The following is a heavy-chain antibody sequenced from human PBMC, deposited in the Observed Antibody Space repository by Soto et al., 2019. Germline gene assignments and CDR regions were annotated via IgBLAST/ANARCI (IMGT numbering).Heavy chain of an antibody. J-gene: IGHJ5*02. Sequence: QVQLVESGGGVVQPGRSLRLPCAASGFTFSGSGMHWVRQDPGKGLEWVALVSDDGTRKYYEDSVKDRFTSSRDNSENTLYLQMNSLIAADPAVSYCARWVGGARYYTSGKYESWGQGTLVTVSS. D-gene: IGHD2-8*01. V-gene: IGHV3-30*03. CDR2: VSDDGTRK. CDR1: GFTFSGSG. CDR3: ARWVGGARYYTSGKYES.